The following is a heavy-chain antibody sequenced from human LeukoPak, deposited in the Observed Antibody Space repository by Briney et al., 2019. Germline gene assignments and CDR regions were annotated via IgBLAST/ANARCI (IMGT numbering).Heavy chain of an antibody. CDR1: GFTFHGYV. CDR3: VTGLADVMIVEAAMDS. Sequence: PGGSLRLSCAATGFTFHGYVMHWVRQAPGKGLEWVSLISGDGSERHYADSVKGRFTISRDNSKNYLHLQMNSLRSEDTAFYYCVTGLADVMIVEAAMDSWGQGTLVTVSS. J-gene: IGHJ4*02. D-gene: IGHD2-15*01. V-gene: IGHV3-43*02. CDR2: ISGDGSER.